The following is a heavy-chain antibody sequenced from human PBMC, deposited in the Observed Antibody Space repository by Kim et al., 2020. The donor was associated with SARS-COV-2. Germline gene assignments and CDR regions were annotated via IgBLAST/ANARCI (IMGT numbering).Heavy chain of an antibody. Sequence: GVSLRLSCATSGFRFTDHAMSWARQAQGRGLEWVATISGGGGSTFYADSVEGRFTISRDESENTLLLQMNSLRVEDTAVYYCAKDQRDYDFLTAYLYF. J-gene: IGHJ2*01. CDR3: AKDQRDYDFLTAYLYF. CDR2: ISGGGGST. V-gene: IGHV3-23*01. D-gene: IGHD3-9*01. CDR1: GFRFTDHA.